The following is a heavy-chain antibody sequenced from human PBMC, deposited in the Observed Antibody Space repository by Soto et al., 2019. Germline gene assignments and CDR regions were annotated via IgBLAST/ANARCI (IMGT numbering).Heavy chain of an antibody. J-gene: IGHJ4*02. V-gene: IGHV5-10-1*01. Sequence: EVQLVQSGAEVKKPGESLRISCKGSGYSFTSYWISWVRQMPGKGLEWMGRIDPSDSYTNYSPSFQGHVTISADKSINTASLQRSSLKASDTAMYYCARLQAAAGDNDLTFDYWGQGTLVTVSS. CDR2: IDPSDSYT. CDR3: ARLQAAAGDNDLTFDY. CDR1: GYSFTSYW. D-gene: IGHD6-13*01.